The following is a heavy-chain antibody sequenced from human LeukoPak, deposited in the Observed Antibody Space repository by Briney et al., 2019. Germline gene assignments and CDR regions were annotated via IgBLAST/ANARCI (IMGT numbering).Heavy chain of an antibody. CDR3: ASYTSSGSYFDY. CDR2: IYTSGST. Sequence: SETLSLTCTVSGGSISSYYWTWIRQPAGKGLEWIGRIYTSGSTYYNPSLESRVTLSVDKSKNQFSLKLTSVTAADTAVYYCASYTSSGSYFDYWGQGTPVTVSS. J-gene: IGHJ4*02. V-gene: IGHV4-4*07. D-gene: IGHD1-26*01. CDR1: GGSISSYY.